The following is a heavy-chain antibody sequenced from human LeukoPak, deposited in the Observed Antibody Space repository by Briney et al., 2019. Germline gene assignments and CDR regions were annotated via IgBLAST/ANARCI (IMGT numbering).Heavy chain of an antibody. CDR3: ARDRSTSCCHYYYYYMDV. CDR1: GFTFSSYW. V-gene: IGHV3-7*01. Sequence: GGSLRLSCAASGFTFSSYWMSWVRQAPGKGLEWVAIIKQDGSEKYYVDSVKGRFTISRDNAKNSLYLQMNSLRAEDTAVYYCARDRSTSCCHYYYYYMDVWRKGTTVTVSS. J-gene: IGHJ6*03. D-gene: IGHD2-2*01. CDR2: IKQDGSEK.